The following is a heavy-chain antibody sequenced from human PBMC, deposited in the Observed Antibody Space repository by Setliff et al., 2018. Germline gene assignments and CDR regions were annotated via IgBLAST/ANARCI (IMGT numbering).Heavy chain of an antibody. J-gene: IGHJ4*02. CDR2: INTYSGAT. CDR3: TWGPGGYFDF. Sequence: ASVKVSCKASGYTFTDYYMQWVRQAPGQGLEWMGNINTYSGATNYAHKFQGRVTMTTDTPITTAYMELNSLTSDDTAVYFCTWGPGGYFDFWGQGTLVTVSS. D-gene: IGHD3-22*01. V-gene: IGHV1-2*02. CDR1: GYTFTDYY.